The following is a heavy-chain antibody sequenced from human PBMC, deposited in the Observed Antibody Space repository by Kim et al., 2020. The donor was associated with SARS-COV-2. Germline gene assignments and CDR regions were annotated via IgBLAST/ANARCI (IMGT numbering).Heavy chain of an antibody. J-gene: IGHJ4*02. Sequence: QRFQGRVPMTRDTSTSTVYMELSSLRSEDTAVYYCARDRAAYSSGWTFDYWGQGTLVTVSS. D-gene: IGHD6-19*01. V-gene: IGHV1-46*01. CDR3: ARDRAAYSSGWTFDY.